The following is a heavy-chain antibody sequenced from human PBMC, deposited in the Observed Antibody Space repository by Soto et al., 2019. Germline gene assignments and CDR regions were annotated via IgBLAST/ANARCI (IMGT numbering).Heavy chain of an antibody. Sequence: QVTLKESGPVLVKPTETLTLTCTVSGFSLSNARMGVSWIRQPPGKALEWLAHIFSNDEKSYSTSLKSTLTISKDTSKSQVVLTMTNMDPVDTATYYCARIYDSSGYYYDPFDYWGQGTLVTVSS. CDR2: IFSNDEK. CDR1: GFSLSNARMG. CDR3: ARIYDSSGYYYDPFDY. V-gene: IGHV2-26*01. J-gene: IGHJ4*02. D-gene: IGHD3-22*01.